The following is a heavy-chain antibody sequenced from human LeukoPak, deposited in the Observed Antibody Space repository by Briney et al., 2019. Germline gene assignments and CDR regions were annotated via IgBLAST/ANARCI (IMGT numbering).Heavy chain of an antibody. J-gene: IGHJ4*02. CDR1: GGSISSSSYY. D-gene: IGHD1-26*01. CDR2: IIYRGST. CDR3: ASTGVGASSSDFDY. Sequence: PSETLSLTCTVSGGSISSSSYYWGWSRQPPGKGLEWSGSIIYRGSTYYNPSLKSRITISVDTSKNQFSLKLSSVTAADTAEYYCASTGVGASSSDFDYWGQGTLVTVFS. V-gene: IGHV4-39*01.